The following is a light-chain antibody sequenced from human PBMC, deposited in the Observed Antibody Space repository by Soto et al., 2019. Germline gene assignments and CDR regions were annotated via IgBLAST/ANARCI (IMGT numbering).Light chain of an antibody. J-gene: IGKJ4*01. CDR3: QQYNNWPPLT. Sequence: EIVMTQSPATLSVSPGERATLSCRARQSVSSNLAWYQQKPGQAPRLLIYGASTRATGIPASFSGSRSGTEFTPTISSLQSEDFAVYYCQQYNNWPPLTFGGGNKVEIK. CDR2: GAS. V-gene: IGKV3-15*01. CDR1: QSVSSN.